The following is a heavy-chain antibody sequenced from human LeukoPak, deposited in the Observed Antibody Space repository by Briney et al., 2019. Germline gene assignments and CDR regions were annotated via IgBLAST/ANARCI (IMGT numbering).Heavy chain of an antibody. CDR3: ARLPIFGVVIDSWFDP. CDR1: GYSISSGYY. CDR2: IYHSGST. Sequence: PSETLSLTCAVSGYSISSGYYWGWIRPPPGKGLEWIGIIYHSGSTYYNPSLKSRVTISVDTPKNQFSLKLSSVTAADTAVYYCARLPIFGVVIDSWFDPWGQGTLVTVSS. D-gene: IGHD3-3*02. J-gene: IGHJ5*02. V-gene: IGHV4-38-2*01.